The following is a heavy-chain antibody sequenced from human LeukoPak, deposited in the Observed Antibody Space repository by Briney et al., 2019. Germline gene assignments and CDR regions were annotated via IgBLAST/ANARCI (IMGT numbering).Heavy chain of an antibody. J-gene: IGHJ4*02. CDR1: GGSISSYY. Sequence: SETLSLTCTVSGGSISSYYWSWIRQPAGKGLEWIGRIYTSGSTNYNPSLKSRVTMSVDTSKNQFSLKLSSVTAADTAVYYCATENFWSGSYYFGYWGQGTLVTVSS. D-gene: IGHD3-3*01. CDR2: IYTSGST. CDR3: ATENFWSGSYYFGY. V-gene: IGHV4-4*07.